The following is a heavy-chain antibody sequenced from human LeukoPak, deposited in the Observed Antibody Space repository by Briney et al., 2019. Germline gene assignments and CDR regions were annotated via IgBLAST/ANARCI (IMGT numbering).Heavy chain of an antibody. J-gene: IGHJ4*02. CDR1: GYTFSSYY. D-gene: IGHD4/OR15-4a*01. Sequence: ASVKVSCTASGYTFSSYYIHWVRQAPGQGLEWMGTINPGRDSTSYAQKFQGRVTMTTDTSTSTVYMELSSLRSEDTAVFYCARELKSLDYWGQGTLVTVSS. CDR2: INPGRDST. V-gene: IGHV1-46*01. CDR3: ARELKSLDY.